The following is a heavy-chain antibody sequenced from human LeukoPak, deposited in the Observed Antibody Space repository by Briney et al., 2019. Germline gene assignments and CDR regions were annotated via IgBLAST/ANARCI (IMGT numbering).Heavy chain of an antibody. CDR3: ARVFFRSGWPERYMDV. CDR2: ISSSSSTI. D-gene: IGHD6-19*01. V-gene: IGHV3-48*01. Sequence: GGSLRLSCAASGLTFSSYSMNWVRQAPGKGLEWVSYISSSSSTIYYADSVKGRFTISRDNAKNSLYLQMNSLRAEDKAVYYCARVFFRSGWPERYMDVWGKGTTVTVSS. CDR1: GLTFSSYS. J-gene: IGHJ6*03.